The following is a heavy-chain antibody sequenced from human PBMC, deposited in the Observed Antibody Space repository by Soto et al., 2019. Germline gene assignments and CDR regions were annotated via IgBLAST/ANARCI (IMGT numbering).Heavy chain of an antibody. Sequence: SVKVSCKASGRTFNNYAISWVRQAPGIGFEWLGGIIPIGGTPESAQKIQGRVTISADESPNPAYMELSSLRSEDTAVYYCATNYYDGSGHYFIFEHWGQGTLVTVSS. D-gene: IGHD3-22*01. J-gene: IGHJ4*02. CDR1: GRTFNNYA. CDR3: ATNYYDGSGHYFIFEH. V-gene: IGHV1-69*13. CDR2: IIPIGGTP.